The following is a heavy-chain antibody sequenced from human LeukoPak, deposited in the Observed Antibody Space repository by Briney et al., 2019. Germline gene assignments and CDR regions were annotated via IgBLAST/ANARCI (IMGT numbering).Heavy chain of an antibody. CDR2: SYYSGST. CDR1: GGSITHYY. D-gene: IGHD2-15*01. J-gene: IGHJ5*02. CDR3: ARKTYCSGGRCYGENWFDP. Sequence: SETLSLTCTVSGGSITHYYWTWIRQPPGKTLEWIGYSYYSGSTKYNPSLESRVTISVDTSKNEIYLTLSSVTAADTAIYYCARKTYCSGGRCYGENWFDPWGQGTLVTVSS. V-gene: IGHV4-59*08.